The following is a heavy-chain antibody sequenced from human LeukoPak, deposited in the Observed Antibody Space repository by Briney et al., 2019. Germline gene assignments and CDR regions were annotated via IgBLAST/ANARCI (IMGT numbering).Heavy chain of an antibody. V-gene: IGHV3-53*01. CDR3: ARGGDAFDV. CDR1: GFTVSDNY. CDR2: LYSGGRR. Sequence: GSLRLSCAASGFTVSDNYMSWVRQAPGKWLEWVSVLYSGGRRYYADSVKGRFTMSRDNSKNTLSLEMNSLRAEDTAVYYCARGGDAFDVWGQGTMVTVSS. J-gene: IGHJ3*01.